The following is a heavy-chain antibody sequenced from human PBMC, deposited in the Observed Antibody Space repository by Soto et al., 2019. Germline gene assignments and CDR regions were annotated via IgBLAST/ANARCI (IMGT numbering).Heavy chain of an antibody. D-gene: IGHD6-13*01. J-gene: IGHJ6*02. Sequence: PGGSLRLSCAASGFTFSSYSMNWVRQAPGKGLEWVSSISSSSSYIYYADSVKGRFTISRDNAKNSLYLQMNSLRAEDTAVYYCARDFLSSSWLKKRPYYYYGMDVWGQGTTVTVSS. CDR2: ISSSSSYI. V-gene: IGHV3-21*01. CDR3: ARDFLSSSWLKKRPYYYYGMDV. CDR1: GFTFSSYS.